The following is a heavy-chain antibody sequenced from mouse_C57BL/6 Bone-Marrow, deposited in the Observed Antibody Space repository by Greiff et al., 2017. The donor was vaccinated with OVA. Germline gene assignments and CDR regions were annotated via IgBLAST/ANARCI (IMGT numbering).Heavy chain of an antibody. CDR1: GFPFTLSG. CDR2: ISSGGSYT. D-gene: IGHD1-1*01. J-gene: IGHJ1*03. Sequence: EVKVVESGGDLVKPGGSLKLSCAASGFPFTLSGMSCFLPSPSTRLSLVATISSGGSYTYYPDSVKGRFTISRDNAKNTLYLQMSSLKSDDTAMYYCARISHYYGSSPRYCDVWGTGTTVTVSS. CDR3: ARISHYYGSSPRYCDV. V-gene: IGHV5-6*01.